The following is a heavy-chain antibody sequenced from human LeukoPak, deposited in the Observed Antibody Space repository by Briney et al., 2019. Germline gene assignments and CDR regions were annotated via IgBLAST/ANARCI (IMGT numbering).Heavy chain of an antibody. CDR3: ARSYITMVRGVSWFDP. D-gene: IGHD3-10*01. CDR1: GVSISSYY. CDR2: IYYSGST. J-gene: IGHJ5*02. Sequence: SETLSLTCTVYGVSISSYYWSWIRQPPGKGLEWIGYIYYSGSTNYNPSLKSRVTISVDTSKNQFSLKLSSVTAADTAVYYCARSYITMVRGVSWFDPWGQGTLVTVSS. V-gene: IGHV4-59*13.